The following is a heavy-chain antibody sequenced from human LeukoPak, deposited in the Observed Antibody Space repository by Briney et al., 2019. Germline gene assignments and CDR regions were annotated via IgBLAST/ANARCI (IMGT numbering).Heavy chain of an antibody. CDR1: GGSISSGGYY. J-gene: IGHJ6*02. V-gene: IGHV4-31*03. Sequence: SETLSLTCTVSGGSISSGGYYWSWIRQHPGKGLEWIGYIYYSGSTYYNPSLKSRVTISVDTSKNQFSLKLSSVTAADTAVYYCARADTYYDFWSGYDYYYGMDVWGQGTTVTVSS. CDR3: ARADTYYDFWSGYDYYYGMDV. CDR2: IYYSGST. D-gene: IGHD3-3*01.